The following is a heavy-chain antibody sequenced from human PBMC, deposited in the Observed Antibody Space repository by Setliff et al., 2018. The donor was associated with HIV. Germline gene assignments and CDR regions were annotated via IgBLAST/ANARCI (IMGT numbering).Heavy chain of an antibody. J-gene: IGHJ3*01. CDR1: GLTLSNSA. Sequence: PGGSLRLSCAASGLTLSNSAMTWVRQKPWRGLEWASLIQSGGIIYYADSVKGRFTISRDNSNNTLSLQMSSLRAEDTALYYCAKLDYYDYSGSWARKVAIDFWGRGTMVTVSS. D-gene: IGHD3-22*01. V-gene: IGHV3-23*01. CDR3: AKLDYYDYSGSWARKVAIDF. CDR2: IQSGGII.